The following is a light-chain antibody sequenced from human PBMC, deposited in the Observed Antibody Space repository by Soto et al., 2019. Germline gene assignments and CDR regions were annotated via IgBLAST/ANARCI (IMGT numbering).Light chain of an antibody. V-gene: IGLV2-14*01. Sequence: QSVLTQPASVSGSPGQSITISCTGTSSDVGGYNSVSWYQQHPGKAPKVMIYDVSNRPSGVSNRFSGSKSGNTASLTISGLQAEDEADYYCSSYTSSSSWAFGGGTQLTVL. CDR3: SSYTSSSSWA. J-gene: IGLJ2*01. CDR2: DVS. CDR1: SSDVGGYNS.